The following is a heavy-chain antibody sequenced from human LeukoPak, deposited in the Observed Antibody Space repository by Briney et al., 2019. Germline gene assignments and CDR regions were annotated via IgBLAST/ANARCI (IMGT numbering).Heavy chain of an antibody. D-gene: IGHD3-22*01. V-gene: IGHV3-30-3*01. CDR3: ARDRGYYDSSGTADY. CDR2: ISYDGSNR. Sequence: GRSLRLSCAASGFTFSGYAMHWVRQAPGKGLEWVAVISYDGSNRYYADSVKGRFTISRDNSKNTLYLQMNSLRAEDTAVYYCARDRGYYDSSGTADYWGQGTLVTVSS. J-gene: IGHJ4*02. CDR1: GFTFSGYA.